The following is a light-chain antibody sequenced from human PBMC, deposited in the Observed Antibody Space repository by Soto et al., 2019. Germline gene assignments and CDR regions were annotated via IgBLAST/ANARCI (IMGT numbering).Light chain of an antibody. CDR2: GAS. V-gene: IGKV3-20*01. CDR3: QHYGNSPLT. CDR1: QSVSSSQ. J-gene: IGKJ5*01. Sequence: EIVLTQSPVTLSLSPGEGGTLSCRAGQSVSSSQLAWYQQKPGQAPRLLVYGASSRATGIPERFSGSVSETDFTLSISRLEPEDFAVYYCQHYGNSPLTFGQGTRLEIK.